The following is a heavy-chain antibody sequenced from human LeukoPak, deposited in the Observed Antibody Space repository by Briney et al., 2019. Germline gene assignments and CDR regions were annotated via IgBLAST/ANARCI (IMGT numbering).Heavy chain of an antibody. D-gene: IGHD2-15*01. CDR3: EGGDY. CDR1: GFTFSNAW. V-gene: IGHV3-66*01. J-gene: IGHJ4*02. Sequence: GGSLRLSCAASGFTFSNAWMSWVRQAPGKGLEWVSVIYSINSTNYADSVKGRFTISRDNSKNTLYLQMNSLRAEDTAVYYCEGGDYWGQGTLVTVSS. CDR2: IYSINST.